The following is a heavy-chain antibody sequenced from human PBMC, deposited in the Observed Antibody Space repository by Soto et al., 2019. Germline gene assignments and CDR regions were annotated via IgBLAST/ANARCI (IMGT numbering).Heavy chain of an antibody. D-gene: IGHD3-16*01. CDR2: ISSSSSAI. CDR1: GFTFSSYS. J-gene: IGHJ5*02. Sequence: EVQLVESGGGLVQPGGSLRLSCAASGFTFSSYSMSWVRQAPGKGLEWVSYISSSSSAIYYADSVKGRFTISRDNAKNSPYLQMNSRRAEGTAVYYWATEGGKYNWVDPRGQGTLVTVSS. V-gene: IGHV3-48*01. CDR3: ATEGGKYNWVDP.